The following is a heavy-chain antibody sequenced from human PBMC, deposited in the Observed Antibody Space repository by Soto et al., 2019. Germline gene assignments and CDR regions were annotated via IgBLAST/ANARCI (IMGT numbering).Heavy chain of an antibody. CDR3: ARHIGITFGGVITNAFDI. V-gene: IGHV5-51*01. CDR2: IYPGDSDT. J-gene: IGHJ3*02. D-gene: IGHD3-16*02. CDR1: GYSFTSYW. Sequence: GESLKISCKGSGYSFTSYWIGWVRQMPGKGLEWMGIIYPGDSDTRYSPSFQGQVTISADKSISTAYLQWSSLKASDTAMYYCARHIGITFGGVITNAFDIWGQGTMVTVSS.